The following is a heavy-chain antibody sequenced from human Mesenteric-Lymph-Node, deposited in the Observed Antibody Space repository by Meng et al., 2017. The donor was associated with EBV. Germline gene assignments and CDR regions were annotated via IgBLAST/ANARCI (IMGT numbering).Heavy chain of an antibody. J-gene: IGHJ4*02. CDR1: GGSISTTNW. CDR3: ARAGGLTGFPHGAFDL. D-gene: IGHD3-9*01. CDR2: IYHRGNN. Sequence: QMKLTESGPGLVDPSGPLSLICAFSGGSISTTNWWSWVRQSPGKGLEWIGEIYHRGNNNYNPSLMSRAAISADTSKNQFSLKLNSVTAADTAVYYCARAGGLTGFPHGAFDLWSPGTLVTVSS. V-gene: IGHV4-4*02.